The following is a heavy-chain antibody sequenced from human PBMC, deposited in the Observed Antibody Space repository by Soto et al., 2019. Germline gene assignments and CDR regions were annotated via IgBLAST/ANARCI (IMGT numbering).Heavy chain of an antibody. CDR1: GGTFGSDA. Sequence: SVKVSCKASGGTFGSDAITWVRQAPGQGLEWVGRIIPIFGTINYAQNLQGRVTISADKSTLTSHMELHSLTSDDTALYYCARDRTDSGYYTNWLDPWGQGTQVTVSS. CDR3: ARDRTDSGYYTNWLDP. D-gene: IGHD3-22*01. CDR2: IIPIFGTI. V-gene: IGHV1-69*06. J-gene: IGHJ5*02.